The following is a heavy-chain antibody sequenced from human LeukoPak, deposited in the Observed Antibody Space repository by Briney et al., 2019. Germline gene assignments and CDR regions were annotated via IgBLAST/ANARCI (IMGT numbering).Heavy chain of an antibody. CDR2: IYYSGST. D-gene: IGHD3-22*01. J-gene: IGHJ4*02. CDR1: GGSISSYY. Sequence: KPSETLSLTCTVSGGSISSYYWSWIRQPPGKGLEWIGYIYYSGSTNYNPSPKSRVTISVDTSKHQFSLKLSSVTAADTAVYYCAGRTDYYDSSGYHYWGQGTLVTVSS. CDR3: AGRTDYYDSSGYHY. V-gene: IGHV4-59*01.